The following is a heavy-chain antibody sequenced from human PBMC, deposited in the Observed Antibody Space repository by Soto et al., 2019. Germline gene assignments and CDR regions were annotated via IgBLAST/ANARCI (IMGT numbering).Heavy chain of an antibody. CDR2: INHSGST. Sequence: SETLSLTCAVYGGSFSGYYWSWIRQPPGKGLEWIGEINHSGSTNYNPSLKSRVTISVDTSKNQFSLKLSSVTAADTAVYYCARVDYYGSGSYSGFDYWGQGTLVTVSS. J-gene: IGHJ4*02. CDR1: GGSFSGYY. D-gene: IGHD3-10*01. CDR3: ARVDYYGSGSYSGFDY. V-gene: IGHV4-34*01.